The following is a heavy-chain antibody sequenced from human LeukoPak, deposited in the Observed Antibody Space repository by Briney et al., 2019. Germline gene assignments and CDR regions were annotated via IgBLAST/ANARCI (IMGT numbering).Heavy chain of an antibody. CDR1: GYTFIAYY. Sequence: ASVKVFCKASGYTFIAYYMHWVRQAPGQGLDWMGWINPNSGGTNYAQKFQGRVTMTRDTSISTVYMELNRLRSDDTAVYYCARDSCSSTSCLSIDDYWGQGTLVTVSS. CDR3: ARDSCSSTSCLSIDDY. D-gene: IGHD2-2*01. V-gene: IGHV1-2*02. CDR2: INPNSGGT. J-gene: IGHJ4*02.